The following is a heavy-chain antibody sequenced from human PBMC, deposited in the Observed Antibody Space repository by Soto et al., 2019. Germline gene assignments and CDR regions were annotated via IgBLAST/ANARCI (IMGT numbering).Heavy chain of an antibody. Sequence: SVKVSCKASGGTFSTYAISWVRQAPGQGLEWMGGIIPIFGTAKYAQKFQGRVTITADESTSTAYMELSSLRSEDAAVYYCAREIFGVIISGGRDAFDIWGQGTMVTVSS. CDR3: AREIFGVIISGGRDAFDI. J-gene: IGHJ3*02. CDR1: GGTFSTYA. V-gene: IGHV1-69*13. CDR2: IIPIFGTA. D-gene: IGHD3-3*01.